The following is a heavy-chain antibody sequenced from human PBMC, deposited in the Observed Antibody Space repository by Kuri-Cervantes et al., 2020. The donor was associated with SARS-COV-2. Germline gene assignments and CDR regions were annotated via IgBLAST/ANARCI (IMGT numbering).Heavy chain of an antibody. Sequence: GGSLRLSCAASGFTFSSYGMHWVRQAPGKGLEWVAFIRYDGSNKYYADSVKGRFTISRDNSKNTLYLQMNSLRAEDTAVYYCARVKSVVIATFDYWGQGTLGTVSS. CDR1: GFTFSSYG. CDR2: IRYDGSNK. J-gene: IGHJ4*02. D-gene: IGHD2-21*01. V-gene: IGHV3-30*02. CDR3: ARVKSVVIATFDY.